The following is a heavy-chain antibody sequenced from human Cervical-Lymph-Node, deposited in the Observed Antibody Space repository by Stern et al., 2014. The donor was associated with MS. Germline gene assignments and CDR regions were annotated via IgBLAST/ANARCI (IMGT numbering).Heavy chain of an antibody. V-gene: IGHV1-18*01. CDR1: GYTFNRSG. CDR2: INTYNGDT. D-gene: IGHD6-6*01. Sequence: VQLVQSGAEVKKPGASVTVSCKASGYTFNRSGITWVRQAPGQGLEWMGWINTYNGDTNYAQNFLGRVTMTTDTSTTTGYMELRRLRPDDTAVYYCARDTAQLASWYFDLWGRGTLVTVSS. J-gene: IGHJ2*01. CDR3: ARDTAQLASWYFDL.